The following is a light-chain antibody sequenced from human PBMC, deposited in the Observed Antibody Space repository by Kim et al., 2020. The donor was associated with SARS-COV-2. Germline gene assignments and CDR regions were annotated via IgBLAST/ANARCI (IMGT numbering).Light chain of an antibody. J-gene: IGKJ2*01. CDR2: GAS. CDR1: QSVSSN. Sequence: LAVSPGERATLACRASQSVSSNLAWYQQKPGQAPRLLLYGASTRATGIPARFSGSGSGTEFTLTISSLQSEDFAVYYCQQYSNWYTFGQGTKLEI. V-gene: IGKV3-15*01. CDR3: QQYSNWYT.